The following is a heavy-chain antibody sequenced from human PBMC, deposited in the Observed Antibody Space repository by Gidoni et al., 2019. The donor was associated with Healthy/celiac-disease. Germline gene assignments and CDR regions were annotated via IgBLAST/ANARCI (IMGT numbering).Heavy chain of an antibody. CDR2: IYWDEDK. D-gene: IGHD5-12*01. J-gene: IGHJ4*02. CDR3: AHRTGGDGYNSGFDY. Sequence: QITLKESGPTLVNPTQTLTLTCTFSGFSLSTSGVGVGWIRQPPGKALDWLALIYWDEDKRYSPSLKSRLTITKETSKNHVVLTMTNMDPVDTATYYCAHRTGGDGYNSGFDYWGQGTLVTVSS. V-gene: IGHV2-5*02. CDR1: GFSLSTSGVG.